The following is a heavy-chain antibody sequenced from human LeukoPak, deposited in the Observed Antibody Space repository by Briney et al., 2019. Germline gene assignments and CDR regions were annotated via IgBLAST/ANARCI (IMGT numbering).Heavy chain of an antibody. V-gene: IGHV1-2*06. D-gene: IGHD4-17*01. CDR3: ARGADYGDDGGWFDP. Sequence: ASVKVSCKASGYTFTGYYMHWVRQAPGQGLEWMGRVNPNSGGTNYAQKFQGRVTMTRDTSISTAYMELSRLRSDDTAVYYCARGADYGDDGGWFDPWGQGTLVTVSS. J-gene: IGHJ5*02. CDR1: GYTFTGYY. CDR2: VNPNSGGT.